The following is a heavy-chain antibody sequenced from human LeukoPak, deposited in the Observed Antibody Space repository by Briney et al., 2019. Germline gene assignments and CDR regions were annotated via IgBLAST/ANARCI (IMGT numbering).Heavy chain of an antibody. CDR1: GGSFSGYY. V-gene: IGHV4-34*01. Sequence: SETLSLTCAVYGGSFSGYYWSWIRQPPGKGLEWIGEINHSGSTNYNPSLKSRVTISVDTSKNQFSLRLSSVTAADTAVYYCARNPAYYDSSGYILFDYWGQGTLVTVSS. CDR2: INHSGST. CDR3: ARNPAYYDSSGYILFDY. J-gene: IGHJ4*02. D-gene: IGHD3-22*01.